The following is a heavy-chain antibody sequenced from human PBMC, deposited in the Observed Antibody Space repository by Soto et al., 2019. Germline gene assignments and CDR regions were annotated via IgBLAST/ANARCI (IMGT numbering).Heavy chain of an antibody. CDR1: GGTFSSYT. CDR3: AGRYCSSTSCTIDNYYYYYGMDV. D-gene: IGHD2-2*01. V-gene: IGHV1-69*02. Sequence: QVQLVQSGAEVKKPGSSVKVSCKASGGTFSSYTISWVRQAPGQGLEWMGRIIPILGIANYAQKFQGRVTITADKSTSTAYMELSSLRSEDTAVYYCAGRYCSSTSCTIDNYYYYYGMDVWGQGTTVTVSS. J-gene: IGHJ6*02. CDR2: IIPILGIA.